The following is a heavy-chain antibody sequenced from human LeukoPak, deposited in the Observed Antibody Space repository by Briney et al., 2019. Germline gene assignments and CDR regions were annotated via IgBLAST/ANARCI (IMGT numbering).Heavy chain of an antibody. CDR2: IYYSGNT. CDR1: GDSISSYY. Sequence: NASETLSLTCTVSGDSISSYYWSWIRQPPGKGLEWIGCIYYSGNTNYNPSLKSQVTISIDTSKNQFSLKLSSVTAADTAVYYCARDYAFDIWGQGTMVTVSS. V-gene: IGHV4-59*01. CDR3: ARDYAFDI. J-gene: IGHJ3*02.